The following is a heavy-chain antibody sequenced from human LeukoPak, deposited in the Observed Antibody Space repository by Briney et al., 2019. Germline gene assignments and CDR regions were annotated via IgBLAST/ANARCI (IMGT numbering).Heavy chain of an antibody. V-gene: IGHV3-21*01. CDR1: GFTFSSYS. CDR2: ISSSSSYI. J-gene: IGHJ4*02. Sequence: GGCLRLSCAASGFTFSSYSMNWVRQAPGKGLEWVSSISSSSSYIYYADSVKGRFTISRDNSKNTLYLQMNSLRAEDTAVYYCARDGDFWSGYYKFDYWGQGTLVTVSS. CDR3: ARDGDFWSGYYKFDY. D-gene: IGHD3-3*01.